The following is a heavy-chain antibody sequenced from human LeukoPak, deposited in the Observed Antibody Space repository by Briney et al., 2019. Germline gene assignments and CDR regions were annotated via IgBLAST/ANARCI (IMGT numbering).Heavy chain of an antibody. CDR3: VRADSESQGGVNWLDP. CDR2: ISGSSTYT. D-gene: IGHD3-10*01. J-gene: IGHJ5*02. V-gene: IGHV3-21*01. CDR1: GFSFSAYS. Sequence: GGSLRLSCAASGFSFSAYSMTWVRQAPGKGLEWVSAISGSSTYTYYADSVKGRFTISRDNAQKSLYLHLNSLRAEDTAVYYCVRADSESQGGVNWLDPWGQGTLVTASS.